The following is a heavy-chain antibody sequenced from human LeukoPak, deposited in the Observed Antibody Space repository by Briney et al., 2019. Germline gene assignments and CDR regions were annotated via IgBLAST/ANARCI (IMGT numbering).Heavy chain of an antibody. V-gene: IGHV3-7*03. Sequence: GGSLRLSCVASGFSFNNYRMTWVRQAPGKGLEWVANIKQDGSEKQYVDSVKGRFAISRDNAKKSLYLQINTLRAEDTAVYYCARDQYYDSSGYFDYWGQGTLVTVSS. CDR1: GFSFNNYR. CDR2: IKQDGSEK. J-gene: IGHJ4*02. CDR3: ARDQYYDSSGYFDY. D-gene: IGHD3-22*01.